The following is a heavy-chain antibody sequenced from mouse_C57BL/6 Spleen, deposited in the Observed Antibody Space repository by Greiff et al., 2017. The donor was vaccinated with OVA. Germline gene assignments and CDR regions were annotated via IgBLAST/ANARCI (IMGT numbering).Heavy chain of an antibody. CDR1: GFSFNTYA. D-gene: IGHD4-1*01. Sequence: EVMLVESGGGLVQPKGSLKLSCAASGFSFNTYAMNWVRQAPGKGLEWVARIRSKSNNYATYYADSVKDRFTISRDDSESMLYLQMNNLKTADTAMDYCVRQTGDYFDYWGQGTTLTVSS. J-gene: IGHJ2*01. CDR3: VRQTGDYFDY. V-gene: IGHV10-1*01. CDR2: IRSKSNNYAT.